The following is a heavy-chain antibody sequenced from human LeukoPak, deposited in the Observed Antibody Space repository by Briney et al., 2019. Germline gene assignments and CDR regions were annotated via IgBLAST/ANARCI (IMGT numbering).Heavy chain of an antibody. CDR1: GGSLSRSSYY. CDR2: IYYSGST. D-gene: IGHD3-22*01. CDR3: ARHWPGYDSKFLDAFDI. V-gene: IGHV4-39*01. J-gene: IGHJ3*02. Sequence: SETLSLTCTVPGGSLSRSSYYWGWIRQPPRKGMEWVGSIYYSGSTYYNPSLKSRVTISVDTSNNQFSLKLSSVTAADTAVYYGARHWPGYDSKFLDAFDIWGQGTMVTVSS.